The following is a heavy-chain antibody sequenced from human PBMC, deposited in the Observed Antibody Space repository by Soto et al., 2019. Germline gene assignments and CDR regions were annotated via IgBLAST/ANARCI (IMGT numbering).Heavy chain of an antibody. D-gene: IGHD3-9*01. CDR2: ISGSGGST. CDR3: AKPLRVLVTSYYFDY. Sequence: GGSLRLSCAASGFTFSSYAMSWVRQAPGKGLEWVSAISGSGGSTYYADSVKGRFTISRDNSKNTLYLQMNSLRAEDTAVYYCAKPLRVLVTSYYFDYWGQGTLVTVSS. V-gene: IGHV3-23*01. CDR1: GFTFSSYA. J-gene: IGHJ4*02.